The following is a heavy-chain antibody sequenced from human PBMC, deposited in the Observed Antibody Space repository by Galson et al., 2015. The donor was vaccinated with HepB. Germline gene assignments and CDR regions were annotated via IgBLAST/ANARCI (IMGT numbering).Heavy chain of an antibody. Sequence: SVKVSCKASGYTFTSYYMHWVRQAPGQGLEWMGIINPSGGSTSYAQKFQGRVTMTRDASTSTVYMELSSLRSEDTAVYYCARDESIAAAGTYFDYWGQGTLVTVSS. CDR3: ARDESIAAAGTYFDY. CDR2: INPSGGST. J-gene: IGHJ4*02. D-gene: IGHD6-13*01. V-gene: IGHV1-46*01. CDR1: GYTFTSYY.